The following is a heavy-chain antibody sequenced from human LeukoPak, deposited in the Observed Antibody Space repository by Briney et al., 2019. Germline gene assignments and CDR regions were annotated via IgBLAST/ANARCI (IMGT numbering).Heavy chain of an antibody. D-gene: IGHD3-9*01. CDR2: IRYDGSNK. CDR1: GFTFSSYG. V-gene: IGHV3-30*02. J-gene: IGHJ4*02. Sequence: GGSLRLSCAASGFTFSSYGMHWVRQAPGKGLEWVAFIRYDGSNKYYADSVKGRFTISRDNSKNTLYLQMNSLRAEDTAVYYCAKGDILTGYYPFDYWGQGTLVTVSS. CDR3: AKGDILTGYYPFDY.